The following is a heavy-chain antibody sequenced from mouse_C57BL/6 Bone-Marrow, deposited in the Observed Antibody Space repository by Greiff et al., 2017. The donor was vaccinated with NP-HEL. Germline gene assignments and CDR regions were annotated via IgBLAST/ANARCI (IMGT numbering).Heavy chain of an antibody. Sequence: QVQLQQSGAELVKPGASVKMSCKASGYTFTSYWITWVKQRPGQGLEWIGDIYPGSGSTNYNEKFKSKATLTVDTSSSTAYMQLSSLTSEDSAVYYCARAPYGSSYVGYAMDYWGQGTSVTVSS. CDR2: IYPGSGST. CDR3: ARAPYGSSYVGYAMDY. CDR1: GYTFTSYW. J-gene: IGHJ4*01. V-gene: IGHV1-55*01. D-gene: IGHD1-1*01.